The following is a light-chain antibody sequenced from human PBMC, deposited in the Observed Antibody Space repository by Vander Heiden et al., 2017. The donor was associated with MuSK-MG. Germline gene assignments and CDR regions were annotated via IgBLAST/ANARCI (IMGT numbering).Light chain of an antibody. CDR1: QSISSY. CDR3: QQSYSTPQT. CDR2: AAS. Sequence: DIQMTQSPSSLSASVGDRVTITCRASQSISSYLNWYQQKPGKAPKLLIYAASSLQSGVPSRFSGSGSGTDFTLTISRLQPEDFATYYCQQSYSTPQTFGGGTKVXIK. J-gene: IGKJ4*01. V-gene: IGKV1-39*01.